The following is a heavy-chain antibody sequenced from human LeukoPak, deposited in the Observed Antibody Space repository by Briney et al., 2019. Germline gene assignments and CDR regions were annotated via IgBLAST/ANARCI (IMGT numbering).Heavy chain of an antibody. CDR3: ARDRAARYFDY. Sequence: GGSLRLSCAASGFTFSNHGMHWVRQAPDKGLEWVAVIWYDGSKKYYADAVKGRLTISRDNSKNMLYLDMNSLRAEDTAVYYCARDRAARYFDYWGQGTLVTVSS. CDR1: GFTFSNHG. V-gene: IGHV3-33*01. CDR2: IWYDGSKK. J-gene: IGHJ4*02.